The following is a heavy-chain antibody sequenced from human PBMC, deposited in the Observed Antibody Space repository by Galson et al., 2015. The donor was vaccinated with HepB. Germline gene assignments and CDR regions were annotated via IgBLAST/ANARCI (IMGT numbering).Heavy chain of an antibody. D-gene: IGHD2-8*01. CDR3: ARGVSPPSGYYYGMDV. CDR2: ISYDGSNK. J-gene: IGHJ6*02. CDR1: GFTFSSYA. V-gene: IGHV3-30-3*01. Sequence: SLRLSCAASGFTFSSYAMHWVRQAPGKGLEWVAVISYDGSNKYYADSVKGRFTISRDNSKNTLYLQMNSLRAEDTAVYYCARGVSPPSGYYYGMDVWGQGTTVTVSS.